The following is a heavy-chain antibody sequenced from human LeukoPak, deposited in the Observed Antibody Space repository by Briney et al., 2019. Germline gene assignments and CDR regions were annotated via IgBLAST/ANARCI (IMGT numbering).Heavy chain of an antibody. J-gene: IGHJ6*02. V-gene: IGHV3-7*01. CDR3: AIAYGMDV. CDR1: GFNIGSYW. Sequence: GGSLRLSCAASGFNIGSYWMIWVRQAPGKGLEWVANIKNDGSEKYYVDSLKGRFTISRDNGKNSVYLEMNSLRADDTAVYYCAIAYGMDVWGQGTTVTVSS. CDR2: IKNDGSEK.